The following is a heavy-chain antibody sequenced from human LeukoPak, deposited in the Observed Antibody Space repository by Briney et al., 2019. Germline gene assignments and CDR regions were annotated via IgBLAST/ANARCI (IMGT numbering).Heavy chain of an antibody. CDR2: ISSSSSYI. D-gene: IGHD3-22*01. V-gene: IGHV3-21*01. CDR1: GFTFSSYS. CDR3: ARDHGRIWARDSSGYYSYDY. J-gene: IGHJ4*02. Sequence: GGSLRLSCAASGFTFSSYSMNWVRQAPGKGLEWVSSISSSSSYIYYADSVKGRFTISRDNAKNSLYLQVNSLRAEDTAVYYCARDHGRIWARDSSGYYSYDYWGQGTLVTVSS.